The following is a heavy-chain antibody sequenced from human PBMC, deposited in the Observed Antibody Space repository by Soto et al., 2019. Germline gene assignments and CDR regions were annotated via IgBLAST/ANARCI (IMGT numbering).Heavy chain of an antibody. CDR1: GFSLSTSGVG. V-gene: IGHV2-5*01. D-gene: IGHD3-10*01. CDR2: IYWNDDK. J-gene: IGHJ5*02. Sequence: QITLKESGPTLVKPTQTLTLTCTFSGFSLSTSGVGVGWIRQPPGKALEWLALIYWNDDKRYSPSLKSRLTITKDTSKNQVVLTMTDMDPVDTATYCCAHRRVLWFGESLAGFDPWGQGTLVTVSS. CDR3: AHRRVLWFGESLAGFDP.